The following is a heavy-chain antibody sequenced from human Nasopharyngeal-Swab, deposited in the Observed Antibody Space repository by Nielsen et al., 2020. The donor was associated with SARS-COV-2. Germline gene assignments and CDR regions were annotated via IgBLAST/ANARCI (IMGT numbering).Heavy chain of an antibody. Sequence: SVKVSCKASGGTFSSYAISWVRQAPGQGLEWMGRIIPILGIANYAQKFQGRVTITADKSTSTAYMELSSLRSEDTAVYYCAGEGLVAAAERISFDCRGEGALVTVSS. J-gene: IGHJ4*02. CDR3: AGEGLVAAAERISFDC. V-gene: IGHV1-69*04. CDR1: GGTFSSYA. D-gene: IGHD6-13*01. CDR2: IIPILGIA.